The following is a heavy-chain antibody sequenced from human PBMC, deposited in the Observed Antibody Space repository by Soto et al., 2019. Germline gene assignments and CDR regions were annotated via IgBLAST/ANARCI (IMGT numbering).Heavy chain of an antibody. J-gene: IGHJ4*02. CDR1: GYTFTSYY. Sequence: ASVKVSCKASGYTFTSYYMHWVRQAPGQGLEWMGIINPSGGSTSHAQKFQGRVTMTRDTSTSTVYMELSSLRPEDTAVYYCARDRDYYGSGSYYKAIDYWGQGTLVTVSS. D-gene: IGHD3-10*01. CDR3: ARDRDYYGSGSYYKAIDY. V-gene: IGHV1-46*01. CDR2: INPSGGST.